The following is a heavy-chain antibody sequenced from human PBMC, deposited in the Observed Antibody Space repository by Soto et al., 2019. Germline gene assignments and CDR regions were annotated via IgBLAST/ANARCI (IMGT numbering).Heavy chain of an antibody. Sequence: PGGSLRLSCTASGFTFSDYWMHWVRQAPGEGLVWVSRISSDGRSIDYADSGKGRFSITRDNAQNTVFLHMNSLRADDTGVYYCATDRPIYLPFYYYGMNVWGQGATVTVSS. CDR2: ISSDGRSI. CDR1: GFTFSDYW. J-gene: IGHJ6*01. CDR3: ATDRPIYLPFYYYGMNV. D-gene: IGHD2-2*02. V-gene: IGHV3-74*01.